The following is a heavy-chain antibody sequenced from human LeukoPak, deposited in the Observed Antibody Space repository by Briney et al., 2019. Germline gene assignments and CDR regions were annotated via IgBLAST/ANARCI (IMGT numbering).Heavy chain of an antibody. Sequence: PGGSLRLSCSGSGFTFSAYVMHWVRQAPGRGLEYLSDIGSGGTITYYADSVKGRFTISRDNSKNTLYLQMNSLRAEDTAIYYCARGSYYASSGYFDYWGQGTLVTVSS. D-gene: IGHD3-22*01. CDR1: GFTFSAYV. V-gene: IGHV3-64*04. CDR2: IGSGGTIT. J-gene: IGHJ4*02. CDR3: ARGSYYASSGYFDY.